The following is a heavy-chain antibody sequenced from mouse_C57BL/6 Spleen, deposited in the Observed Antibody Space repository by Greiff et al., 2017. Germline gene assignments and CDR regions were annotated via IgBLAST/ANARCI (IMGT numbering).Heavy chain of an antibody. Sequence: EVQLQQSGAELVRPGASVKLSCKASGFNIKDYYMHWVKQRPEQGLEWIGRIDPEDGATEYAPKFQGKATMTADTSSNTAYLQLSSLTSADTAVYYCTTFGYDDYAMDYWGQGTSVTVSS. J-gene: IGHJ4*01. CDR2: IDPEDGAT. CDR1: GFNIKDYY. CDR3: TTFGYDDYAMDY. V-gene: IGHV14-1*01. D-gene: IGHD2-2*01.